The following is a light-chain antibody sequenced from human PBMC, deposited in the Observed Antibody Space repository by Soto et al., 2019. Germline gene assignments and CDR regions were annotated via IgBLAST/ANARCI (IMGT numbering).Light chain of an antibody. Sequence: EIVMTQSPATLSVSPGERATLSCRASQSVSSNLAWYQQKPGQAPRLLIYGASTRATGIPARFSGSGSGTEFTLNISSLQSADFAVYYCQQYNNWPPHTFGQGTKLEIK. CDR2: GAS. V-gene: IGKV3-15*01. CDR3: QQYNNWPPHT. J-gene: IGKJ2*01. CDR1: QSVSSN.